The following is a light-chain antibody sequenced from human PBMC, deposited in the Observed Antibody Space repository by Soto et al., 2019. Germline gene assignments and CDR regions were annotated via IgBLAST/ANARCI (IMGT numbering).Light chain of an antibody. V-gene: IGKV3-15*01. CDR2: GAS. CDR3: QQFTQWPYT. CDR1: QSVRSN. Sequence: EIVMTQSPATLSVSPGERATLSCRASQSVRSNLAWYQQKPGQAPSLLIYGASTRATGVPARFSGSGSGTEFTLSISSLQSGDFAVYYCQQFTQWPYTFGQGTKVEI. J-gene: IGKJ2*01.